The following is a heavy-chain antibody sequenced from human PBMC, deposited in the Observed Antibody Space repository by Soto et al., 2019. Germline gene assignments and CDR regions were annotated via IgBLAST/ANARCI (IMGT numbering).Heavy chain of an antibody. CDR3: ARDRPYVDIVATQKAFDI. J-gene: IGHJ3*02. D-gene: IGHD5-12*01. V-gene: IGHV1-18*01. CDR1: GYTFTSYG. Sequence: QVQLVQSGAEVKKPGASVKVSCKASGYTFTSYGISWVRQDPGQGLEWMGWISAYNGNTNYAQKLQGRVTMTTDTSTSTAYMELRSLRSHDTAVYYCARDRPYVDIVATQKAFDIWGQGTMVTVSS. CDR2: ISAYNGNT.